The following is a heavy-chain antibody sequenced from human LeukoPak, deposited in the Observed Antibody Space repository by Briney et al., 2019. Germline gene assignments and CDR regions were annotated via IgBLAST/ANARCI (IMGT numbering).Heavy chain of an antibody. Sequence: SETLSLTCTVSGGSISSYYWSWIRQPAGKGLEWIGRIYTSGSTNYSPSLKSRVTMSVETSKNQFSLKLSSVTAADTVVYYCARGTYYYDSDYYYMDVWGKGTTVTVSS. J-gene: IGHJ6*03. D-gene: IGHD3-22*01. V-gene: IGHV4-4*07. CDR1: GGSISSYY. CDR2: IYTSGST. CDR3: ARGTYYYDSDYYYMDV.